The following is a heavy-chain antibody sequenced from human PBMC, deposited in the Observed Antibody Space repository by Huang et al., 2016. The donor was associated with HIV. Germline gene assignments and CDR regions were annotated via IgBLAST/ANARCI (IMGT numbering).Heavy chain of an antibody. J-gene: IGHJ4*02. D-gene: IGHD2-21*02. Sequence: QIQLVQSAGEVKKPGASVTVSCRASGYSFNSYGISWVRQAPGQGLEWMGWISAYNGDTTIAQNFKGRLTMTTDTSTLTAYMELRSLGSGDTALYYCARKATVTAGIDYWGQGTLVTVSS. CDR1: GYSFNSYG. CDR2: ISAYNGDT. V-gene: IGHV1-18*04. CDR3: ARKATVTAGIDY.